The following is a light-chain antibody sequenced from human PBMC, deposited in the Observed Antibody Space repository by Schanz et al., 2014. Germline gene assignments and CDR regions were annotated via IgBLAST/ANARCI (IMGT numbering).Light chain of an antibody. CDR1: SSDVGSYNR. CDR3: SSYTSSSPWV. Sequence: QSVLTQPPSASGTPGQRVTISCSGTSSDVGSYNRVSWYQQPPGTAPKLMIYEVSNRPSGVPDRFSGSKSGNTASLTISGLQAEDEADYYCSSYTSSSPWVFGGGTKLTVL. J-gene: IGLJ3*02. V-gene: IGLV2-18*02. CDR2: EVS.